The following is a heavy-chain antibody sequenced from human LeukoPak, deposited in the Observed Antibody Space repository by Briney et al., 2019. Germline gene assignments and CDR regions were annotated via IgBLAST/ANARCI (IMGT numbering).Heavy chain of an antibody. CDR1: GYTFTSYG. J-gene: IGHJ6*03. Sequence: ASVKVSCKASGYTFTSYGISWVRQAPGQGLEWIGWISAYNGNTNYAQKLQGRVTMTTDTSTSTAYMELRSLRSDDTAVYYCARQRSPDTYYYYMDVWGKGTTVTVSS. D-gene: IGHD1-1*01. CDR3: ARQRSPDTYYYYMDV. V-gene: IGHV1-18*01. CDR2: ISAYNGNT.